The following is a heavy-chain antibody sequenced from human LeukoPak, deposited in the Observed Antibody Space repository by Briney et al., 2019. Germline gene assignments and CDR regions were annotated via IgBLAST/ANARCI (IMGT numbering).Heavy chain of an antibody. J-gene: IGHJ2*01. CDR2: INHSGST. D-gene: IGHD3-3*01. Sequence: SETLSLTCAVYGGSFSGYYWSWIRQPPGKGLGWIGEINHSGSTNYNPSPKSRVTTSVDTSKNQFSLKLSSVTAADTAVYYCARGALRIFGVVPPYWYFDLWGRGTLVTVSS. V-gene: IGHV4-34*01. CDR3: ARGALRIFGVVPPYWYFDL. CDR1: GGSFSGYY.